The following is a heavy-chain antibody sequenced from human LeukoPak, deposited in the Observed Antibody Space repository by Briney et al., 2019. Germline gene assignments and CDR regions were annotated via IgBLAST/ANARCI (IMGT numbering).Heavy chain of an antibody. J-gene: IGHJ4*02. Sequence: GASVKVSCKASGGTFSSYAISWVRQAPGQGLEWMGRIIPILGIANYAQKFQGRVTITADKSTSTAYMELSSLRSEDTAVYYCAHLERQLVLPGWGQGTLVTVSS. CDR1: GGTFSSYA. CDR3: AHLERQLVLPG. V-gene: IGHV1-69*04. CDR2: IIPILGIA. D-gene: IGHD6-13*01.